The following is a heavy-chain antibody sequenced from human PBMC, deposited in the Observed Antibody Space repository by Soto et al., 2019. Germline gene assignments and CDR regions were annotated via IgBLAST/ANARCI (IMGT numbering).Heavy chain of an antibody. CDR3: ARGGNYYDSSGSLDY. Sequence: SETLSLTCTVSGGSISSYYWSWIRQPPGKGLEWIGYIYYSGSTNYNPSLKSRVTISVDTSKNQFSLKLSSVTAADTAVYYCARGGNYYDSSGSLDYWGQGTLVTVSS. CDR2: IYYSGST. D-gene: IGHD3-22*01. V-gene: IGHV4-59*01. CDR1: GGSISSYY. J-gene: IGHJ4*02.